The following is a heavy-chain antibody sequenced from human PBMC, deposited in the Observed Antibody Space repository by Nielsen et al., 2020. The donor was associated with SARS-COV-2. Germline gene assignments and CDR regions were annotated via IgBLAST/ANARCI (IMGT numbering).Heavy chain of an antibody. J-gene: IGHJ4*02. CDR2: INNDGSIT. Sequence: GGSLRLSCAASGFSFSTYWMHWVRQAPGKGLVWVARINNDGSITYYADSVTGRFTISRDNAGNTLYLQMDSLGAEDTAVYYCACRRDGYNYDTFWGQGTLVTVSS. V-gene: IGHV3-74*01. CDR3: ACRRDGYNYDTF. D-gene: IGHD5-24*01. CDR1: GFSFSTYW.